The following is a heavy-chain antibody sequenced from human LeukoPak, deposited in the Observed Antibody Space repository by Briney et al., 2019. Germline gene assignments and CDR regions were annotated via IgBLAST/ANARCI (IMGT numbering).Heavy chain of an antibody. CDR3: ARGSGRFGETLMDV. J-gene: IGHJ6*02. D-gene: IGHD3-10*01. Sequence: ASVKVSCKASGYTFTSYDINWVRQATGQGLEWMGWMNPNSGNTGCAQKFQGRVTMTRNTSISTAYMELSSLRSEDTAVYYCARGSGRFGETLMDVWGQGTTVTVSS. CDR1: GYTFTSYD. CDR2: MNPNSGNT. V-gene: IGHV1-8*01.